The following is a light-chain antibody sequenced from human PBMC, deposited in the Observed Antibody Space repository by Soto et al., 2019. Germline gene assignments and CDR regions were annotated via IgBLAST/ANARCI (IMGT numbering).Light chain of an antibody. CDR3: NSYAGSNNGV. CDR2: DVS. CDR1: SSNVGGYNY. V-gene: IGLV2-8*01. J-gene: IGLJ3*02. Sequence: QSALTQPASVSGSPGQSITISCSETSSNVGGYNYVSWYQQHPGKAPKLMIYDVSKRPSGVPDRFSGSKSGNTASLTVSGLKAEDAADYYCNSYAGSNNGVFGGGTKLTVL.